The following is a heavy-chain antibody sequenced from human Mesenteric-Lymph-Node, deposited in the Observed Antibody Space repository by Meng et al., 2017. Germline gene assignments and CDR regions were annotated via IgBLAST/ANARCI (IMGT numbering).Heavy chain of an antibody. V-gene: IGHV5-51*01. D-gene: IGHD3-22*01. CDR3: ARVYYYDSSAYYPFEY. CDR2: ISPGDSVT. J-gene: IGHJ4*02. CDR1: GFTFTSYW. Sequence: GESLKISCKGSGFTFTSYWIGWVRQMPGQGLEWMGIISPGDSVTRYSPSFQGQVTMSVDKSITTAYLQWSSLKASDTAMYYCARVYYYDSSAYYPFEYWGQGTLVTVSS.